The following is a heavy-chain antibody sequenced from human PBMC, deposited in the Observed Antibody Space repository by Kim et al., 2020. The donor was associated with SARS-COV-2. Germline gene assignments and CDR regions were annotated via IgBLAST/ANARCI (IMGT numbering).Heavy chain of an antibody. D-gene: IGHD3-16*01. CDR1: GGSFSGYY. Sequence: SETLSLTCAVYGGSFSGYYWSWIRQPPGKGLEWIGEINHSGSTNYNPSLKSRVTISVDTSKNQFSLKLSSVTAADTAVYYCARKGGRDYWGQGTLVTVSS. J-gene: IGHJ4*02. V-gene: IGHV4-34*01. CDR2: INHSGST. CDR3: ARKGGRDY.